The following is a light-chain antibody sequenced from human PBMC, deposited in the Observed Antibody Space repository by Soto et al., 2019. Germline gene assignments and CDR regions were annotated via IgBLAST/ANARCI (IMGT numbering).Light chain of an antibody. CDR1: QSVSSSY. CDR2: GAS. Sequence: EIVLTQSPGTLSLSPGERATLSCRASQSVSSSYLAWYQHKPGQAPRLRIYGASSRATGIPDRFSGSGSGTEFTLTISILEPEDFAVYYCQQYGSSPVSTFGQGTKVEIK. J-gene: IGKJ1*01. V-gene: IGKV3-20*01. CDR3: QQYGSSPVST.